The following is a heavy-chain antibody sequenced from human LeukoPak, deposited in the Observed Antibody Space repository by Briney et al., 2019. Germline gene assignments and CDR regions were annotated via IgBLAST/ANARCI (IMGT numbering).Heavy chain of an antibody. CDR3: ARGGLSIMGY. Sequence: PGGSLRLSCGASGITFSSYSMNWVRPAPGKGLEWVSYISSSGSTKYYADSVKGRFTISRDNARNPLYLQMNSLRAEDTAVYFCARGGLSIMGYWGQGTLVTVSS. CDR1: GITFSSYS. CDR2: ISSSGSTK. V-gene: IGHV3-48*01. D-gene: IGHD2/OR15-2a*01. J-gene: IGHJ4*02.